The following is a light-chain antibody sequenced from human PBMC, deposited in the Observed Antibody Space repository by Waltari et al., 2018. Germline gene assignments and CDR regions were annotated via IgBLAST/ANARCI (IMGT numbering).Light chain of an antibody. Sequence: QSALTQPAPVSGSRGQSITISFTGTSSDVGGYNYVSWYQQYPGKAPKFLIYDVTKRPSGVSNRFSGSKSGNTASLTISGLQAEDEADYYCCSYAGSSILIFGGGTKVTVL. CDR1: SSDVGGYNY. V-gene: IGLV2-23*02. CDR3: CSYAGSSILI. J-gene: IGLJ2*01. CDR2: DVT.